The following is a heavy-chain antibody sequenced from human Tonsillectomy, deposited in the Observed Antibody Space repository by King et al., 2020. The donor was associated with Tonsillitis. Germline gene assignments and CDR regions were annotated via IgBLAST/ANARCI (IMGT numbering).Heavy chain of an antibody. CDR3: VRGYYDGSAYFDAFDV. V-gene: IGHV3-74*01. CDR1: GLTLSAYW. D-gene: IGHD3-22*01. J-gene: IGHJ3*01. Sequence: VQLVESGGGLVQPGGSLRLSCAASGLTLSAYWMHWVRHSPGKGLVWVSRINSDGTSINDPYSVKGRFTISKDNAKNTLYLQMNSLRAEDTAVYYCVRGYYDGSAYFDAFDVWGQGTKVTVSS. CDR2: INSDGTSI.